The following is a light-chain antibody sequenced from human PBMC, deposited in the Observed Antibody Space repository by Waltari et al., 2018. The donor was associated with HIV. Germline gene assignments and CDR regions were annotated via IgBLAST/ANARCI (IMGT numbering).Light chain of an antibody. V-gene: IGKV4-1*01. J-gene: IGKJ1*01. Sequence: IVITQSLDCLAVSLGETATITCKSSRNVFFGCNNNYYVAWYQHKPGHSPRLLIYWSSVRASGVPDRLTASGSGTDFTLIISSRQAEDVADYYSQQYYSAPQTFGQGTRVEI. CDR2: WSS. CDR3: QQYYSAPQT. CDR1: RNVFFGCNNNYY.